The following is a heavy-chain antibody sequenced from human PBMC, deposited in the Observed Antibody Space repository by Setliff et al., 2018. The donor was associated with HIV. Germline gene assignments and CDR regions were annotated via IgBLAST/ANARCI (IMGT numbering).Heavy chain of an antibody. J-gene: IGHJ3*02. D-gene: IGHD3-16*01. V-gene: IGHV1-69*10. Sequence: SVKVSCKASGGTFSSYAISWVRQAPGQGLDWMGGIIPFLDIANSAQNFQGRVTITADKSTNTAYMELSSLRSEDTAVYYCARSARDYDYLWGSDAFDIWGQGTLVT. CDR1: GGTFSSYA. CDR3: ARSARDYDYLWGSDAFDI. CDR2: IIPFLDIA.